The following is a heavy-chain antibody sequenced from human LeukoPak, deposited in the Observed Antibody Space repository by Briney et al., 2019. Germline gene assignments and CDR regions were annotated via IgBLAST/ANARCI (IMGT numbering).Heavy chain of an antibody. CDR1: GGSISSYY. J-gene: IGHJ5*02. CDR3: ARDTYYYDSSGYPNNWFDP. Sequence: SETLSLTCTVSGGSISSYYWSWIRQPPGKGLEWIGYIYYSGSTNYNPSLKSRVTISVDTSKNQFSLKLSSVTAADTAVYYCARDTYYYDSSGYPNNWFDPWGQGTLVTVSS. V-gene: IGHV4-59*01. D-gene: IGHD3-22*01. CDR2: IYYSGST.